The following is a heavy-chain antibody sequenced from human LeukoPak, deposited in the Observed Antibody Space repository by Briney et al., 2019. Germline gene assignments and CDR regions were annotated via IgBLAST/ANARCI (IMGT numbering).Heavy chain of an antibody. CDR3: VKEVSGTTTGGLYYFDY. D-gene: IGHD1-14*01. Sequence: GGSLRISCSASGFTFSSYAMHWVRQAPGKGLEYVSAISSNGGSTYYADSVKGRFTISRDNSKNTLYLQMSSLRAEDTAVYYCVKEVSGTTTGGLYYFDYWGQGTLVTVSS. CDR2: ISSNGGST. CDR1: GFTFSSYA. V-gene: IGHV3-64D*06. J-gene: IGHJ4*02.